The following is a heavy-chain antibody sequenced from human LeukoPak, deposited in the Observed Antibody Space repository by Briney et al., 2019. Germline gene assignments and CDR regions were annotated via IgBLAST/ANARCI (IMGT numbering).Heavy chain of an antibody. D-gene: IGHD3-10*01. CDR2: IKSKTDGGTA. CDR1: GFTFSNAW. V-gene: IGHV3-15*01. J-gene: IGHJ4*02. CDR3: TTFIPLWSNFDY. Sequence: GGFLRLSCAASGFTFSNAWISWVRQAPGKGLEWAGRIKSKTDGGTADYAAPVKGRFTISRDDSKNTLYLQMNSLKTEDTAVYYCTTFIPLWSNFDYWGQGTLVTVSS.